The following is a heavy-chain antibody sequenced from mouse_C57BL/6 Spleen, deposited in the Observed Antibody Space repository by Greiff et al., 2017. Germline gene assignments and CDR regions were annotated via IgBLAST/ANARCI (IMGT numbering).Heavy chain of an antibody. J-gene: IGHJ2*01. Sequence: QSGAELVKPGASVKISCKASGYAFSSYWMNWVKQRPGKGLEWIGQIYPGDGDTNYNGKFKGKATLTADKSSSTAYMQLSSLTSEDSAVYFCARGGGPRYFDYWGQGTTLTVSS. CDR3: ARGGGPRYFDY. CDR2: IYPGDGDT. CDR1: GYAFSSYW. V-gene: IGHV1-80*01.